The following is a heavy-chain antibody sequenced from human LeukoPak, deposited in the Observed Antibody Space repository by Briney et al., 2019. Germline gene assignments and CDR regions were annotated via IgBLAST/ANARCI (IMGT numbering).Heavy chain of an antibody. CDR1: GFTFSDYY. CDR3: ASTYYGSGSSDY. D-gene: IGHD3-10*01. CDR2: ISSSGSTI. Sequence: PGGSLRLSCAASGFTFSDYYMSWIRQAPGKGLEWVSYISSSGSTIYYAGSVKGRFTISRDNAKNSLYLQMNILRAEDTAVYYCASTYYGSGSSDYWGQGTLVTVSS. V-gene: IGHV3-11*01. J-gene: IGHJ4*02.